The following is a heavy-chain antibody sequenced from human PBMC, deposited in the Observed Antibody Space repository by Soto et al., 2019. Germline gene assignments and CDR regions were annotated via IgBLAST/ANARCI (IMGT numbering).Heavy chain of an antibody. CDR1: GGSFSGYY. CDR3: ARYFTYYYGSGSAKDYNWFDP. Sequence: QVQLQQWGAGLLKPSETLSLTCAVYGGSFSGYYWSGIRQPPGKGLEWIGEINHSGSTNYNPSIKSRVTISVDTSKNQFSLKLSSVTAADTAVYYCARYFTYYYGSGSAKDYNWFDPWGQGTLVTVSS. CDR2: INHSGST. V-gene: IGHV4-34*01. D-gene: IGHD3-10*01. J-gene: IGHJ5*02.